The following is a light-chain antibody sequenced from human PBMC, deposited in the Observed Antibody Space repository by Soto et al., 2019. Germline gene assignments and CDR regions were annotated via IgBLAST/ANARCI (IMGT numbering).Light chain of an antibody. CDR1: QSISSF. CDR3: QHCSNGPPRWA. J-gene: IGKJ1*01. Sequence: IVLTQSPATLSLSPGERATLSCRASQSISSFLAWYQQRPGQAPRLIIYDSSKRATGVSPRFSGSGSGTDFPLIISSLGLEVFAFFYFQHCSNGPPRWALGRGTKGEV. V-gene: IGKV3-11*01. CDR2: DSS.